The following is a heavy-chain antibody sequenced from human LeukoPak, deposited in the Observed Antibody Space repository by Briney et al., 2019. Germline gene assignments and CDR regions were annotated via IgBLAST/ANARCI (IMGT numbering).Heavy chain of an antibody. J-gene: IGHJ4*02. CDR2: IYTSGST. CDR1: GGSFSGCY. CDR3: ARSSIIAAAGPYYFDY. Sequence: SETLSLTCAVYGGSFSGCYWSWIRQPAGKGLEWIGRIYTSGSTNYNPSLKSRVTMSVDTSKNQFSLKLSSVTAADTAVYYCARSSIIAAAGPYYFDYWGQGTLVTVSS. D-gene: IGHD6-13*01. V-gene: IGHV4-59*10.